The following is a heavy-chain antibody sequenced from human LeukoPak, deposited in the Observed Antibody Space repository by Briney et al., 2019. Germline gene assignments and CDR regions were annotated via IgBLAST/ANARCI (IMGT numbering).Heavy chain of an antibody. V-gene: IGHV3-53*01. J-gene: IGHJ2*01. CDR2: IYSGGST. Sequence: PGGSLRLSCAASGFTVSSNYMSWVRQAPGKGLEWVSVIYSGGSTYYADSVKGRFTVSRDNSKNTLYLQMNSLRAEDTAVYYCARDREHYDYVWGSYRYRPGYFDLWGRGTLVTVSS. CDR3: ARDREHYDYVWGSYRYRPGYFDL. CDR1: GFTVSSNY. D-gene: IGHD3-16*02.